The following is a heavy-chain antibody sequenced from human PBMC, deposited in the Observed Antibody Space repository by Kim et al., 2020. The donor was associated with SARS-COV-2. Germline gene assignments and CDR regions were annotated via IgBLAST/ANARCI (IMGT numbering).Heavy chain of an antibody. CDR3: AREIQDYGLPFRWFDP. V-gene: IGHV4-31*03. Sequence: SETLSLTCTVSGGSISSGGYYWSWIRQHPGKGLEWIGYIYYSGSTYYNPSLKSRVTISVDTSKNQFSLKLRSVTAADTAVYYCAREIQDYGLPFRWFDPWGQGTLVTVSS. CDR1: GGSISSGGYY. CDR2: IYYSGST. D-gene: IGHD4-17*01. J-gene: IGHJ5*02.